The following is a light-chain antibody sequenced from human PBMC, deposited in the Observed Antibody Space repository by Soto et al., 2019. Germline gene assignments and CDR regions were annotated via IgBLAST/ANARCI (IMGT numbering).Light chain of an antibody. CDR1: QRVRSTF. V-gene: IGKV3-20*01. CDR3: QQYHDSPMNT. J-gene: IGKJ2*01. Sequence: VLPQSPDTLSLSPGDRATLSCRARQRVRSTFLAWYQQKPGQAPRLLIYGASNRAAGIPERFSGSASGTEFTLTISRLEPDDSAVYYCQQYHDSPMNTFGQGTKLQIK. CDR2: GAS.